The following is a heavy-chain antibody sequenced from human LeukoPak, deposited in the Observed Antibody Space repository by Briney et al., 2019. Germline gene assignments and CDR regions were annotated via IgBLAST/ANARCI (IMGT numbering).Heavy chain of an antibody. D-gene: IGHD5-24*01. V-gene: IGHV1-69*05. J-gene: IGHJ4*02. CDR3: ASFRDGYNYFDY. CDR2: VIPIFGTA. CDR1: GGTFSSYA. Sequence: SVKVSCKXSGGTFSSYAISWVRQAPGQGLEWMGRVIPIFGTANYAQKFQGRVTITTDESTSTAYMELSSLRSEDTAVYYCASFRDGYNYFDYWGQGTLVTVSS.